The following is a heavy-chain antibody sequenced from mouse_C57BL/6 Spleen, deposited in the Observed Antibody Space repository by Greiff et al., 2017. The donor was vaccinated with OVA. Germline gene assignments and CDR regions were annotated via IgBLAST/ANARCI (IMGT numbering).Heavy chain of an antibody. Sequence: VQLQQSGAELVRPGASVKLSCKASGYTFTDYYINWVKQRPGQGLEWIARIYPGSGNTYYNEKFKGKATLTAEKSSSTAYMQLSSLTSEDSAVYFCAIITTFDYWGQGTTLTVSS. CDR3: AIITTFDY. CDR2: IYPGSGNT. D-gene: IGHD1-1*01. V-gene: IGHV1-76*01. CDR1: GYTFTDYY. J-gene: IGHJ2*01.